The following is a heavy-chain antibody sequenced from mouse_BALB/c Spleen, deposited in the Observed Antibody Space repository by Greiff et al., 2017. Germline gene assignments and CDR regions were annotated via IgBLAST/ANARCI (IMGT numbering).Heavy chain of an antibody. CDR2: INPSNGRT. Sequence: QVQLKQPGAELVKPGASVKLSCKASGYTFTSYWMHWVKQRPGQGLEWIGEINPSNGRTNYNEKFKSKATLTVDKSSSTAYMQLSSLTSEDSAVYYCARDSSGPWFAYWGQGTLVTVSA. CDR1: GYTFTSYW. V-gene: IGHV1S81*02. J-gene: IGHJ3*01. CDR3: ARDSSGPWFAY. D-gene: IGHD3-2*01.